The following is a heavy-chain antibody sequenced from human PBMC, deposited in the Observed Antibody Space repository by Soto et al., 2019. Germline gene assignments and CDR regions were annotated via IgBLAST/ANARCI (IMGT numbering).Heavy chain of an antibody. J-gene: IGHJ6*02. D-gene: IGHD6-13*01. V-gene: IGHV4-61*01. CDR2: IYYSGST. CDR3: ARDRIAAAGAYYYYGMDV. Sequence: XETLSLTCTVSGGSVSSGSYYWSWIRQPRGKGLEWIGYIYYSGSTNYNPSLKSRVTISVDTSKNQFPLKLSSVTAADTAVYYCARDRIAAAGAYYYYGMDVWGQGTTVTVSS. CDR1: GGSVSSGSYY.